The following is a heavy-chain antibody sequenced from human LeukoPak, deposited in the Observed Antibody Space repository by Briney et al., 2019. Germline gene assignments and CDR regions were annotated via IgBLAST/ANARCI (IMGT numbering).Heavy chain of an antibody. V-gene: IGHV3-30*02. CDR2: IRYDGSNK. D-gene: IGHD3-10*01. CDR3: VRGVFSLDY. CDR1: GFTFSSYV. Sequence: GGSLRLSCAASGFTFSSYVMHWVRQAPGKGLEWVALIRYDGSNKYYADSVRGRFTISRDNFKNTLYLQMHSLRAEDTAVYYCVRGVFSLDYWGQGTLVTVSS. J-gene: IGHJ4*02.